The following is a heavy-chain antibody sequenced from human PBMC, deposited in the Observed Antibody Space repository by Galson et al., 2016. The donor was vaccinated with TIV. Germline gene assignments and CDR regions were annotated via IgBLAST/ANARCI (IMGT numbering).Heavy chain of an antibody. D-gene: IGHD5-12*01. J-gene: IGHJ3*02. CDR3: ARDNQATFGYDDAFDI. V-gene: IGHV1-69*06. CDR1: GGSFSTYA. CDR2: IIPILGPT. Sequence: CKVSGGSFSTYAINWVRQAPGQGPEWMGRIIPILGPTKYAQRFQGRVSITADKSTNTAYMDLSSLRSDDTAVYYCARDNQATFGYDDAFDIWGQGTLVTVSS.